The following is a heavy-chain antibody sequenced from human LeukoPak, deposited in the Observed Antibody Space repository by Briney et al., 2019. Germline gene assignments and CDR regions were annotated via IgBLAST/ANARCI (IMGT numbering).Heavy chain of an antibody. CDR3: ARGFLVGATYWYFDL. Sequence: PSGTLSLTCAVSGGSISSSNWWSWVRQPPGKGLEWIGEIYHSGSTNYNPSLKSRATISVDKSKNQFSLKLSSVTAADTAVYYCARGFLVGATYWYFDLWGRGTLVTVSS. D-gene: IGHD1-26*01. J-gene: IGHJ2*01. CDR2: IYHSGST. CDR1: GGSISSSNW. V-gene: IGHV4-4*02.